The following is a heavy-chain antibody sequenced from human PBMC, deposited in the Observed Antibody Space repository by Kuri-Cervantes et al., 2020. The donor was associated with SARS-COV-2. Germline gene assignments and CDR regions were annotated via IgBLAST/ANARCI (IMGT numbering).Heavy chain of an antibody. D-gene: IGHD1-1*01. Sequence: GESLKISCAASGFSLSSFWMHWVRQAPGKGLVWVSRINPDGSYTNNADSVKGRFTLSRDNAKNMLFLQMNSLRAEDTAVYYCVRDGDHWNFDYWGQGTLVTVSS. CDR3: VRDGDHWNFDY. CDR1: GFSLSSFW. V-gene: IGHV3-74*01. CDR2: INPDGSYT. J-gene: IGHJ4*02.